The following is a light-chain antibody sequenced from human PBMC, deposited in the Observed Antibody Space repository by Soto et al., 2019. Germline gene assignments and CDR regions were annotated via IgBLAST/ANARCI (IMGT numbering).Light chain of an antibody. V-gene: IGLV1-47*02. Sequence: QSVLTQPPSASGTPGQRVTISCSGSSSNIGRNSVYWYQQVPGTAPKLLIDSNHQRPSGVPDRFSDSKSGASASLAISGLRSEDDANYYCAAWYDSPSGVVFGGGTKLTVL. J-gene: IGLJ2*01. CDR2: SNH. CDR3: AAWYDSPSGVV. CDR1: SSNIGRNS.